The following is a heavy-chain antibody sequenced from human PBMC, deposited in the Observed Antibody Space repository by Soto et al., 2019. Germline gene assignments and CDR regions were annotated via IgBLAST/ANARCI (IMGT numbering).Heavy chain of an antibody. J-gene: IGHJ4*02. Sequence: EVQLLESGGGLVQPGGSLRLSCAASGFTFSSYAMSWVRQAPGKGLEWVSAVSGSGGSTYHADSVKAGFTISRDNSKNPLYLQMNSLRAEDTAVYYCAKDLPGTIFGVVIIDAFDYWGQGTLVTVSS. CDR2: VSGSGGST. CDR1: GFTFSSYA. CDR3: AKDLPGTIFGVVIIDAFDY. V-gene: IGHV3-23*01. D-gene: IGHD3-3*01.